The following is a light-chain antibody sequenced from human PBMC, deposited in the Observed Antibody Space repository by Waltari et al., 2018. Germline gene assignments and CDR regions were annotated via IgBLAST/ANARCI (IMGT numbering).Light chain of an antibody. V-gene: IGKV1-5*03. CDR3: QQYNNYFYT. CDR2: QAS. J-gene: IGKJ2*01. CDR1: QNINAF. Sequence: DIQMTQSPSTLSASVGDRATITCRASQNINAFLAWYQQKPGTAPKLLIYQASTLKTGVPSRFSGSGSETEFTLTLNSLQPDDFATYYCQQYNNYFYTFGQGTKLDIK.